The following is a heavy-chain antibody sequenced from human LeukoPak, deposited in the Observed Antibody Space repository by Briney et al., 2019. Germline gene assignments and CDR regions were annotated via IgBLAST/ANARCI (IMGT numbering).Heavy chain of an antibody. D-gene: IGHD3-10*01. CDR2: IIPIFGTA. CDR1: GGTFSSYA. Sequence: GSSVKASCKASGGTFSSYAISWVRQAPGQGLEWMGGIIPIFGTANYAQKFQGRVTITTDESTSTAYMELSSLRSEDTAVYYCARGPFITMVRGVPLDVWGKGTTVTVSS. CDR3: ARGPFITMVRGVPLDV. J-gene: IGHJ6*04. V-gene: IGHV1-69*05.